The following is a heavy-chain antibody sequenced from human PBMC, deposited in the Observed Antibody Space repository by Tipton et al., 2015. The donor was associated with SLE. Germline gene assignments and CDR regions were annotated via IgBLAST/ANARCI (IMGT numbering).Heavy chain of an antibody. CDR1: GGSTSSSSYY. J-gene: IGHJ4*02. Sequence: TLSLTCTVSGGSTSSSSYYWGWIRQPPGKGLEWIGSIYYSGSTYYNPSLKSRVTISVDTSKNQFSLKLSSVTAADTAVYYCARAWCSSTSFPFGYWGQGTLVTVSS. CDR3: ARAWCSSTSFPFGY. D-gene: IGHD2-2*01. CDR2: IYYSGST. V-gene: IGHV4-39*07.